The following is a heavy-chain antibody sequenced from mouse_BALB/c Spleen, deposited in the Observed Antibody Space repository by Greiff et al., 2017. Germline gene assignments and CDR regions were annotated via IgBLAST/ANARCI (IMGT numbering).Heavy chain of an antibody. CDR2: ISSGSSTI. J-gene: IGHJ1*01. D-gene: IGHD1-1*01. V-gene: IGHV5-17*02. CDR1: GFTFSSFG. Sequence: EVMLVESGGGLVQPGGSRKLSCAASGFTFSSFGMHWVRQAPEKGLEWVAYISSGSSTIYYADTVKGRFTISRDNPKNTLFLQMTSLRSEDTAMYYCASRGYYGSSSWYFDVWGAGTTVTVSS. CDR3: ASRGYYGSSSWYFDV.